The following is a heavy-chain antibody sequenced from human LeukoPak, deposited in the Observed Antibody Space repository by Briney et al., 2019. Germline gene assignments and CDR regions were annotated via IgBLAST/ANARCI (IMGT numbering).Heavy chain of an antibody. V-gene: IGHV4-39*02. Sequence: SETLSLTCTVSGGPISSSSYYWGWIRQPPGKRLEWIGSIHYSGRTYDNPSLKSRVTISLDTSKNHFSLKLSSVTAADTAVYYCARPLGYCSGGSCYGDAFDIWGQGTMVTVSS. CDR2: IHYSGRT. J-gene: IGHJ3*02. CDR1: GGPISSSSYY. D-gene: IGHD2-15*01. CDR3: ARPLGYCSGGSCYGDAFDI.